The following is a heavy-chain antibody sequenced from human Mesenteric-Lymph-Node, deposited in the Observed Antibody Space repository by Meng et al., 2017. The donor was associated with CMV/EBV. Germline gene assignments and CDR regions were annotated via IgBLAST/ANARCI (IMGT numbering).Heavy chain of an antibody. CDR1: GFNLNRFW. J-gene: IGHJ6*02. CDR3: AREKGYYDFWSGHDGIYYYYGMDV. D-gene: IGHD3-3*01. V-gene: IGHV3-7*01. CDR2: MNQDASEK. Sequence: GGSLRLSCAASGFNLNRFWMTWVRQAPGRGLEWVANMNQDASEKFYVDSVKGRFTISRDNAKNSLYLQMNSLRAEDTAVYYCAREKGYYDFWSGHDGIYYYYGMDVWGQGTTVTVSS.